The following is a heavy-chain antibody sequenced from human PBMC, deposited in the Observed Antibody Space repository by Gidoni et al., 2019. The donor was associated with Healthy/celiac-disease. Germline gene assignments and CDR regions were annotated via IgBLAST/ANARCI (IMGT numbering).Heavy chain of an antibody. CDR3: ARDGGGYDSAEYFQH. D-gene: IGHD5-12*01. V-gene: IGHV3-21*01. J-gene: IGHJ1*01. CDR2: ISSSSSYI. Sequence: EVQLVESGGGLVKPGGSLRLSCAASGFTCSSYSMNWVRQAPGKGLEWVSSISSSSSYIDYADSVKGRFTISRDNAKNSLYLQMNSLRAEDTAVYYCARDGGGYDSAEYFQHWGQGTLVTVSS. CDR1: GFTCSSYS.